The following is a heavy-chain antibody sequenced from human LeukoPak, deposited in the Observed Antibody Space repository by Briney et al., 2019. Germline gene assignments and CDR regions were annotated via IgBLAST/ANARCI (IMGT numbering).Heavy chain of an antibody. J-gene: IGHJ3*02. CDR2: INPSLHIP. V-gene: IGHV1-46*01. CDR1: GYTFSSYC. Sequence: APVKVSCKASGYTFSSYCMHWVRQAPGQGLEWLGIINPSLHIPIYAQTFQGRVTMTTDMSTSTFYMELSNLVSEDTAVYYCAKDPRDISTGNYDEFDIWGQGTMVTVSS. CDR3: AKDPRDISTGNYDEFDI. D-gene: IGHD3-9*01.